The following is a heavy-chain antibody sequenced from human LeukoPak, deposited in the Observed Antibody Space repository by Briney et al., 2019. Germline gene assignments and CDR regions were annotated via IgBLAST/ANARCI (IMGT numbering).Heavy chain of an antibody. V-gene: IGHV3-33*06. J-gene: IGHJ4*02. CDR3: AKSGRKYSSGWYDDY. D-gene: IGHD6-19*01. Sequence: PGGSLRLSCAASGFTFSYYAMHWVRQAPGKGLEWVAVIWYDGSNKYYADSVKGRFTISRDNSKNTLYLQMNSLRAEDTAVYYCAKSGRKYSSGWYDDYWGQGTLVTVSS. CDR2: IWYDGSNK. CDR1: GFTFSYYA.